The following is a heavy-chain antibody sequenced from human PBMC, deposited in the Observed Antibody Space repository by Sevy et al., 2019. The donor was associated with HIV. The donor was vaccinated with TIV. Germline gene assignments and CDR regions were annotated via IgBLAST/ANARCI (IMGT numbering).Heavy chain of an antibody. CDR3: AKDFYDFSGRVAVVDP. J-gene: IGHJ5*02. CDR1: GFPFSHYG. V-gene: IGHV3-30*02. CDR2: IRYDGSKK. D-gene: IGHD3-3*01. Sequence: GGSLRLSCASSGFPFSHYGFHWVHHAPGKGLDWVAFIRYDGSKKDYAESVRGRFTVSRDNSKNTLYLQMNSLRPEDTATYYCAKDFYDFSGRVAVVDPWGQGTLVTVSS.